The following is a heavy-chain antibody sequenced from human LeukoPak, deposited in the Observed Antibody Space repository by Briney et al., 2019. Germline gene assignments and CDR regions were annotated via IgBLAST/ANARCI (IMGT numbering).Heavy chain of an antibody. D-gene: IGHD1-14*01. CDR3: ARDGRNGKSWFDP. CDR2: IYYSGST. Sequence: SETLSLTCTVSGGSISSGGYYWSWIRQHPGKGLEWIGYIYYSGSTYYNPSLKSRVTISVDTSKNQFSLKLSSVTAADTAVYYCARDGRNGKSWFDPWGQGTLVTVSS. CDR1: GGSISSGGYY. J-gene: IGHJ5*02. V-gene: IGHV4-31*03.